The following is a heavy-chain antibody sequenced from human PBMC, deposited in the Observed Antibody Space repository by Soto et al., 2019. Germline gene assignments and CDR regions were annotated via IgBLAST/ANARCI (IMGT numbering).Heavy chain of an antibody. CDR3: ATNNRNVPSDY. CDR1: GFTFSSYA. Sequence: HPGGSLRLSCAASGFTFSSYAMSWVRQAPGKGLEWVSAISGSGGSTYYADSVKGRFTISRDNSKNTLYLQMNSLRDDDTAVYYCATNNRNVPSDYWGQGTLVTVS. V-gene: IGHV3-23*01. J-gene: IGHJ4*02. CDR2: ISGSGGST. D-gene: IGHD1-1*01.